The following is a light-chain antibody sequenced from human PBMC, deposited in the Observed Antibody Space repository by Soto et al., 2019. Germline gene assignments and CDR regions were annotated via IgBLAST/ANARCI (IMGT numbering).Light chain of an antibody. CDR2: AAS. J-gene: IGKJ1*01. V-gene: IGKV3-20*01. CDR3: QQYGSSLTWT. CDR1: QSVISNY. Sequence: EVVLTQSPGTVSLSPGERVTLSCRASQSVISNYLAWYQQRPGQAPRLLIYAASSRATGIPDRFSGSGSGTDFTLSISRLEPEDFPVYYCQQYGSSLTWTFGQGTKVE.